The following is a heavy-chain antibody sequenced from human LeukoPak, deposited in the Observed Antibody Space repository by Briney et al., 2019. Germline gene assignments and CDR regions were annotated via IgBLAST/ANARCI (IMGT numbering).Heavy chain of an antibody. CDR1: GLTFRSLA. CDR3: ARVLSIGFHYDY. J-gene: IGHJ4*02. CDR2: ISGRGDAT. V-gene: IGHV3-23*01. D-gene: IGHD3-22*01. Sequence: GGSLRLSCTASGLTFRSLAMHWARRATGKGLEWVSGISGRGDATYYADSVRRLFTVPRDNSKNTLYLQMSSLRAEDTALYFCARVLSIGFHYDYWGPGTLVTVSS.